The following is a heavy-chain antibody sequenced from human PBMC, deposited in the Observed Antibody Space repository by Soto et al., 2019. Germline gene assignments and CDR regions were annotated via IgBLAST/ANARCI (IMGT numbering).Heavy chain of an antibody. J-gene: IGHJ4*02. D-gene: IGHD3-22*01. CDR3: AKVPAPAMIVVVYYFDY. V-gene: IGHV1-2*02. Sequence: ASVKVSCKASGYTFTGYYMHWVRQAPGQGLEWMGWINPNSGGTNYAQKFQGRVTMTRDTSISTAYMELSRLRSDDTAVYYCAKVPAPAMIVVVYYFDYWGQGTLVTVSS. CDR1: GYTFTGYY. CDR2: INPNSGGT.